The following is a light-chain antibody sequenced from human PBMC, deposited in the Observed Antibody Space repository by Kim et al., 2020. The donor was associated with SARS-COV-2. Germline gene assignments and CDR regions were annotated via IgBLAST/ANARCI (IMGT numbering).Light chain of an antibody. CDR1: RGHSTDA. J-gene: IGLJ3*02. Sequence: AKLACTPSRGHSTDAIEWHQQQPGKGPRYLMKLNSDGSHSEGDGIPDRFSGSNSGADRYLTISSLQSEDEAHYYCQTWGTGTNWVFGGGTQLTVL. CDR3: QTWGTGTNWV. CDR2: LNSDGSH. V-gene: IGLV4-69*01.